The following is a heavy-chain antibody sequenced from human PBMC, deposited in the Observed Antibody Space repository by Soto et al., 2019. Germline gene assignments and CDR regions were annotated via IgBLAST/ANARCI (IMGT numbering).Heavy chain of an antibody. CDR3: ARTVPGIAVAGHLRYFDI. V-gene: IGHV4-39*01. Sequence: QLQLQESGPGLVKPSETLSLTCTVSGGSISSSSYYWGWIRQPPGKGLEWIGSIYYSGSTYYNPSLKSRVTISVDTSKNQFSLKLSSVTAADTAVYYCARTVPGIAVAGHLRYFDIWGRGALVT. CDR2: IYYSGST. D-gene: IGHD6-19*01. CDR1: GGSISSSSYY. J-gene: IGHJ2*01.